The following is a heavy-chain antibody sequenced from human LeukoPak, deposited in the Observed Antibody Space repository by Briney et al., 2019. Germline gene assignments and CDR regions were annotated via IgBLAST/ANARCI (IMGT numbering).Heavy chain of an antibody. J-gene: IGHJ5*02. CDR3: AKEQLYYYGFEFDP. CDR2: ISSNSNYI. Sequence: GGSLRLSCAASGFTFSAYSMNWVRQAPGKGLEWVSFISSNSNYIYYADSVKGRFTISRDNAKNSLYLQMNSLRAEDTALYYCAKEQLYYYGFEFDPWGQGTLVTVSS. CDR1: GFTFSAYS. D-gene: IGHD3-10*01. V-gene: IGHV3-21*04.